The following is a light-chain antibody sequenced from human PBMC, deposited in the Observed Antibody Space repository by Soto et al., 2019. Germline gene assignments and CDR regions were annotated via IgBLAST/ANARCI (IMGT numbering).Light chain of an antibody. J-gene: IGKJ4*01. CDR1: QSLSSN. Sequence: EIVLTQFPDTLYVSPGERATLSCRASQSLSSNVAWYQQRPGQAPRLLIYATSSRASDVPARFSGSGSGTEFTLTIASLQSEDFAIYYCQQYNQWPRMLSLGGGTKVDIK. CDR3: QQYNQWPRMLS. V-gene: IGKV3-15*01. CDR2: ATS.